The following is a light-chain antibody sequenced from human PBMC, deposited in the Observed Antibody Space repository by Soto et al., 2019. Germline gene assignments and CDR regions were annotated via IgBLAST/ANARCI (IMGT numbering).Light chain of an antibody. CDR2: GAS. V-gene: IGKV1-39*01. CDR3: QQTYTSPLT. J-gene: IGKJ4*01. CDR1: QSINKY. Sequence: DVQMTHSPSSLSSSVGDRVTITCRARQSINKYLNSYQHTPGEAPKLLIYGASTLQRGVPSRFSGGGSGTDFTLTISSLQPEDFATHYCQQTYTSPLTFGGGTTVE.